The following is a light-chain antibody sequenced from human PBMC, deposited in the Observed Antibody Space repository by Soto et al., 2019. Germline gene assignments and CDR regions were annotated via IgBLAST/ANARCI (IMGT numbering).Light chain of an antibody. CDR3: QAWGTGIWL. V-gene: IGLV4-69*01. CDR2: LNSDGSH. J-gene: IGLJ3*02. CDR1: SGHSDYA. Sequence: QPVLTQSPSASASLGASVKVTCTLSSGHSDYAIAWHQLQPNKGPRFLMRLNSDGSHARGDGIPDRFSGSSSGAERYLTISSLQSEDEADYYCQAWGTGIWLFGGGTKLTVL.